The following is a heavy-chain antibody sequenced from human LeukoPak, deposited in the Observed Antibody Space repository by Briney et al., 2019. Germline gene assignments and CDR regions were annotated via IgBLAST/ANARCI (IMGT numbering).Heavy chain of an antibody. J-gene: IGHJ4*02. D-gene: IGHD3-9*01. CDR1: GFTFSSYA. V-gene: IGHV3-23*01. CDR3: VKVDNGILTGYYAFDY. CDR2: MRGSGGST. Sequence: GGSLRLSCAASGFTFSSYAMSWVRQAPGRGLEWVSAMRGSGGSTYFADSVKGRFTISRDKSKNTLYLQMNSLRAEDTAVYYCVKVDNGILTGYYAFDYWGQGTLVTVSS.